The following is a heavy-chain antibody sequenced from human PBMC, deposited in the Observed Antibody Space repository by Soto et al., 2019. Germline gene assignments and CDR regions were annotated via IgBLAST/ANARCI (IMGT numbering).Heavy chain of an antibody. J-gene: IGHJ6*02. D-gene: IGHD3-16*01. CDR2: IYYSGST. CDR3: ARHGVMSRGPYYYYGMDV. V-gene: IGHV4-39*01. CDR1: GGSISSSSYY. Sequence: SETLSLTCTVSGGSISSSSYYWGWIRQPPGKGLEWIGSIYYSGSTYYNPSLKSRVTISVDTSKNQFSLKLSSVTAADTAVYYCARHGVMSRGPYYYYGMDVWGQGTTVTVSS.